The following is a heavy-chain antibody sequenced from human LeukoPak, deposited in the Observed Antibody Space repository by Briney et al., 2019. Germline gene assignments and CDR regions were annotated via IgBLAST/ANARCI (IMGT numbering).Heavy chain of an antibody. V-gene: IGHV4-39*07. J-gene: IGHJ2*01. CDR1: GGSISSSSYY. D-gene: IGHD3-22*01. CDR2: IYYSGST. CDR3: AIPSSSSGYDSYWYFDL. Sequence: SETLSLTCTVSGGSISSSSYYWGWIRQPPGKGLEWIGSIYYSGSTYYNPSLKSRVTISVDTSKNQFSLKLSSVTAADTAVYYCAIPSSSSGYDSYWYFDLWGRGTLVTVSS.